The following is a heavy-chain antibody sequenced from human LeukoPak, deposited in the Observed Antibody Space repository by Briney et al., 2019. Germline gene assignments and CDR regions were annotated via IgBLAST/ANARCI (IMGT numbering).Heavy chain of an antibody. CDR3: AKIVGATNSDY. V-gene: IGHV3-30-3*01. D-gene: IGHD1-26*01. Sequence: PPGRSLRLSCAASGFTFSSYAMHWVRQAPGKGLEWVVVISYDGSNKYYADSVKGRFTISRDNSKNTLYQQMNSLRAEDTAVYYCAKIVGATNSDYWGQGTLVTVSS. CDR2: ISYDGSNK. J-gene: IGHJ4*02. CDR1: GFTFSSYA.